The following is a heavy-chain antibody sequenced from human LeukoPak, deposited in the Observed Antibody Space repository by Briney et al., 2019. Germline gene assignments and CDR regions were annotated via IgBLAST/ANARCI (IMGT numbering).Heavy chain of an antibody. Sequence: ASVKVSCKASGYTFIDYYIHWVRQAPGQGLERMGWINPNSGGTNFAQKFQGRVTMTRDTSISTTFMDLGSLTSDDTAIYYCARGHDNTGYNYFDYWGQGTLVTVSS. CDR1: GYTFIDYY. CDR3: ARGHDNTGYNYFDY. V-gene: IGHV1-2*02. J-gene: IGHJ4*02. D-gene: IGHD3-9*01. CDR2: INPNSGGT.